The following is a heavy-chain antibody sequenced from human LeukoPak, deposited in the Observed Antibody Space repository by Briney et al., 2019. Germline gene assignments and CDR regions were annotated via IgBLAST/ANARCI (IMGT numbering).Heavy chain of an antibody. CDR3: AKEGDSSSWFPTWYFDL. CDR2: ISAYNGNT. J-gene: IGHJ2*01. D-gene: IGHD6-13*01. V-gene: IGHV1-18*01. Sequence: ASVKVSCKASGGTFSSYAISWVRQAPGQGLEWMGWISAYNGNTNYAQKLQGRVTMTTDTSTSTAYMELRSLRSDDTAVYYCAKEGDSSSWFPTWYFDLWGRGTLVTVSS. CDR1: GGTFSSYA.